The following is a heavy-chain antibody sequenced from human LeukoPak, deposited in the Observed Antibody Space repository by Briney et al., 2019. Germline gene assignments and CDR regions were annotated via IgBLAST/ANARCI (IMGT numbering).Heavy chain of an antibody. CDR2: ISSSSSTI. V-gene: IGHV3-48*01. Sequence: GGSLRLSCAASGFTFSSYSMNWVRQAPGKGLEWVSYISSSSSTIYYADSVKGRVTISRDNSKNTLYLQMNSLRAEDTAVYYCAKDRGYYGSGSYPSDYWGQGTLVTVSS. CDR1: GFTFSSYS. CDR3: AKDRGYYGSGSYPSDY. J-gene: IGHJ4*02. D-gene: IGHD3-10*01.